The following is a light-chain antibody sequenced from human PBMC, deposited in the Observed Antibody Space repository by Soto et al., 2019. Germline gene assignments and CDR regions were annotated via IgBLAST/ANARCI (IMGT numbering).Light chain of an antibody. CDR3: KQYDNSPIT. CDR2: GAY. CDR1: QSISSSF. J-gene: IGKJ5*01. V-gene: IGKV3-20*01. Sequence: EIVLTQSPGILSLSPGERASLSCGASQSISSSFLAWYQQKPGQAPRLLIYGAYSRATGIPDRFSGTGSETDFTLTIRRLEPEDFAVYYCKQYDNSPITFGQGTRLEIK.